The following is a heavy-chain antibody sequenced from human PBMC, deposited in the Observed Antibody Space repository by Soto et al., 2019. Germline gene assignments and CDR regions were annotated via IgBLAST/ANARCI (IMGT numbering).Heavy chain of an antibody. CDR3: AKDSSIRFFYYGMDV. J-gene: IGHJ6*02. CDR1: GFTFDDYT. V-gene: IGHV3-43*01. Sequence: SGRSLRLSCAASGFTFDDYTMHWVRQAPGKGLEWVSLISWDGGSTYYADSVKGRFTISRDNSKNSLYLQMNSLRTEDTALYYCAKDSSIRFFYYGMDVWGQGTTVTVSS. D-gene: IGHD3-3*01. CDR2: ISWDGGST.